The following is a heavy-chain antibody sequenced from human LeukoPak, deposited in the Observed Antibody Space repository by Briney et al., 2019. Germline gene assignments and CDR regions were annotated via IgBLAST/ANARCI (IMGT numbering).Heavy chain of an antibody. CDR1: GGSISSSSYY. Sequence: PSETLSLTCTVSGGSISSSSYYRDWIRQPPGKGLEWIGSIYYSGSTYYNPSLKSRVTISVDTSKNQFSLKLSSVTAADTAVYYCARYLYDFWSGYRFDYWGQGTLVTVSS. CDR3: ARYLYDFWSGYRFDY. CDR2: IYYSGST. J-gene: IGHJ4*02. V-gene: IGHV4-39*01. D-gene: IGHD3-3*01.